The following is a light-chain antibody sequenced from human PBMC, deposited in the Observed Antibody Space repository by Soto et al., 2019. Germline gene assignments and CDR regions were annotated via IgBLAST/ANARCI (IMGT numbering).Light chain of an antibody. Sequence: QSALTQPASVSGSPGQSITISCIGTSSDVGGYNYVSWYQQHPGKAPKLMIYDVSNRPSGVSNRFSGSKSGNTASLTISGLQADDEADYYCSSYRHRSTLDVLFGGGTKLTVL. CDR1: SSDVGGYNY. J-gene: IGLJ2*01. V-gene: IGLV2-14*01. CDR3: SSYRHRSTLDVL. CDR2: DVS.